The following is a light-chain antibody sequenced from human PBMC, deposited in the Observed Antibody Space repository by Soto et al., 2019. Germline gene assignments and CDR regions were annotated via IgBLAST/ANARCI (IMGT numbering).Light chain of an antibody. CDR3: QQYNNWPRT. J-gene: IGKJ1*01. V-gene: IGKV3-15*01. Sequence: EIVMTQSPATLSVSPGERATLSCRASQSVTSNLAWYQQKPDQAPRLLIYGASTRATAIPGRFSGSGSGTEFTLTISSLQSKDFAIYYCQQYNNWPRTFGQGTKVEIK. CDR2: GAS. CDR1: QSVTSN.